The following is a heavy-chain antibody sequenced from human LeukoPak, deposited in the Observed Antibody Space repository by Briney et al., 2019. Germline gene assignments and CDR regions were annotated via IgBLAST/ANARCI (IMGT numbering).Heavy chain of an antibody. J-gene: IGHJ4*02. CDR2: ISYDGSNK. CDR3: ARVYEGATPYFDY. Sequence: GGSLRLSCAASGFTFSSYAMHWVRQAPGKGLEWVAVISYDGSNKYYADSVKGRFTISRDNSKNTLYLQMNSLRAEDTAVYYCARVYEGATPYFDYWGQGTLVTVSS. D-gene: IGHD1-26*01. V-gene: IGHV3-30*04. CDR1: GFTFSSYA.